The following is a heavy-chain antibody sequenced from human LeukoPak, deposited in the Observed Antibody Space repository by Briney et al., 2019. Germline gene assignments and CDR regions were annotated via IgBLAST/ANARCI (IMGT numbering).Heavy chain of an antibody. CDR3: AKDHGSGSYYNLPDY. CDR1: GFTFSRDC. D-gene: IGHD3-10*01. V-gene: IGHV3-23*01. Sequence: GVSLRLSCAAAGFTFSRDCMSGVRQDRGKGLGWVSGIGISGGSTYYADSVKGRFTISRDNSKNTLYLQMNSLRAEDTAFYYCAKDHGSGSYYNLPDYWGQGTLVSVSS. J-gene: IGHJ4*02. CDR2: IGISGGST.